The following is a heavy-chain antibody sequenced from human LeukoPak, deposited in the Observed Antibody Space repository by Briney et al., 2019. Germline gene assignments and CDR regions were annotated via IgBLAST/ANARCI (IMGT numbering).Heavy chain of an antibody. D-gene: IGHD4-17*01. Sequence: PGGSLRLSCAASGFTFSSYSINWVRQAPGKGLEWVSFIGSGSNYIYYADSVKGRFTISRDNAKNSLYLQMNSLRAEDTAVYYCVRGLYGPIDYWGQGTLVTVSS. CDR2: IGSGSNYI. V-gene: IGHV3-21*01. J-gene: IGHJ4*02. CDR3: VRGLYGPIDY. CDR1: GFTFSSYS.